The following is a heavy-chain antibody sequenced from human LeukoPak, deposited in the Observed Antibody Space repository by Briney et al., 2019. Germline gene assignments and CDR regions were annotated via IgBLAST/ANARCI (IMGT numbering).Heavy chain of an antibody. CDR3: ARVVQGQLLNDHYYYMDV. V-gene: IGHV4-30-4*08. CDR1: GAPINNGDYY. Sequence: PSQTLSLTCTVSGAPINNGDYYWTWIRQPPGTGLEWIGYIHYSGTTYYNPSLRSRLIISVDTSKKQFSLKLSSVTAADTAVYYCARVVQGQLLNDHYYYMDVWGKGTTVTVSS. D-gene: IGHD2-2*01. CDR2: IHYSGTT. J-gene: IGHJ6*03.